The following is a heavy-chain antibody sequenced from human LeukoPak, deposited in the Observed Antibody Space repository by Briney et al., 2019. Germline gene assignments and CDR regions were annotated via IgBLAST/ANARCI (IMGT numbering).Heavy chain of an antibody. J-gene: IGHJ6*02. CDR1: GYSLTTYY. Sequence: ASVKVSCTASGYSLTTYYMHWVRQAPGQGLEWMAIINPSGGGTKYAQKLQGRVTMTRDTPTNTVYMELSSLRTEDTAVYYCASVYLYGMDVWGQGTTVTVSS. CDR2: INPSGGGT. CDR3: ASVYLYGMDV. V-gene: IGHV1-46*01. D-gene: IGHD2-8*01.